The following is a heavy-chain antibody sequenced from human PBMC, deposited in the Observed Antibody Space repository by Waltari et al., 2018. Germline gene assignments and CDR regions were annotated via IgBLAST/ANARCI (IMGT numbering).Heavy chain of an antibody. Sequence: QVQLQQWGAGLLKPSETLSLTCAVYGGSFSGYYWSWIRRAPGKGLEWIGGINHSGSTNHNPSLKCRVTISVETSENQFSLKLSSVTAADTAVYYCAREYILVWFGELLPYYFDYWGQGTLVTVSS. J-gene: IGHJ4*02. V-gene: IGHV4-34*01. CDR2: INHSGST. CDR1: GGSFSGYY. D-gene: IGHD3-10*01. CDR3: AREYILVWFGELLPYYFDY.